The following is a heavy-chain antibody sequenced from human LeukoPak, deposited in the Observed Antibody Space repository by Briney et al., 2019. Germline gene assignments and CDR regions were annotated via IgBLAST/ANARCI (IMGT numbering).Heavy chain of an antibody. CDR2: IIHSGST. J-gene: IGHJ5*02. Sequence: SETLSLTCSVDGGSFSGYYWSWIRQPPGKGLEWIGEIIHSGSTTYNPSLKRQITISVDTSKNQFSLKLRSVTAADAAVYYCERPCFRSTSCYWLDPWGQGTLVTVSS. V-gene: IGHV4-34*12. CDR1: GGSFSGYY. D-gene: IGHD2-2*01. CDR3: ERPCFRSTSCYWLDP.